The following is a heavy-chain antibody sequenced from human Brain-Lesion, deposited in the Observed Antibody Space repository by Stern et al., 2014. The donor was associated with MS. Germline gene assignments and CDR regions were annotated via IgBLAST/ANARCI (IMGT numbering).Heavy chain of an antibody. Sequence: QVQLVESGPGLVKPSQTLSLSCTVSGGSISSGGYYWSWLRQPAGKGLEWIGRIFNSGSTSYNPSLKSRVTIYKSQAQNPFSLRLTSMTAADTAVYYCARGRVVPGFQYYATDVWGQGTTVIVSS. D-gene: IGHD2-2*01. V-gene: IGHV4-61*02. CDR3: ARGRVVPGFQYYATDV. J-gene: IGHJ6*02. CDR2: IFNSGST. CDR1: GGSISSGGYY.